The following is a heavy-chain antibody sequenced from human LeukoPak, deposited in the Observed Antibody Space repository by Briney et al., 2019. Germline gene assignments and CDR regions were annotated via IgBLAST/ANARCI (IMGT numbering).Heavy chain of an antibody. J-gene: IGHJ5*02. Sequence: GGSLGLSCIGSGFSFNTYSMNWVRQAPGKGLEWVSSISTSSSYIYYADSVKGRFTISRDNARNSLYLQMNTLRAEDTAVYSCARGADGVSSNSRGWFDPWGQGTLVTVSS. V-gene: IGHV3-21*01. CDR3: ARGADGVSSNSRGWFDP. CDR2: ISTSSSYI. D-gene: IGHD2-15*01. CDR1: GFSFNTYS.